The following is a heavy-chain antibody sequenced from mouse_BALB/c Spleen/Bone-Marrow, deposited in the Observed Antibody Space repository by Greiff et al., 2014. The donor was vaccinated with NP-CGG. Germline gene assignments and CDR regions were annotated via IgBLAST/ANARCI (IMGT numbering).Heavy chain of an antibody. CDR1: GYTFTSYW. D-gene: IGHD6-1*01. J-gene: IGHJ4*01. CDR2: IYPGSGSN. CDR3: TRGDLRYAMDY. Sequence: LQQSGSELVRPGASVKLSCKASGYTFTSYWMHWVRQRPGQGLEWIGSIYPGSGSNNYDEKFKSKATLTVDTSSSTAYMQLSSLTSEDSAVYYCTRGDLRYAMDYWGQGTSVTVSS. V-gene: IGHV1S22*01.